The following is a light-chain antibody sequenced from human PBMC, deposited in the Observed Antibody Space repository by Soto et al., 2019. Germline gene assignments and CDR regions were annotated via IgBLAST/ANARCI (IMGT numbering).Light chain of an antibody. CDR1: QDINNS. CDR3: QQFDKLPHT. Sequence: DIEMTQSLSSLSTSVGDRVTITCQASQDINNSLNWYQQRPGEAPKLLVYDASILEAGVPSRFSGRGFGTTFTLTISSLQPEDLATYFCQQFDKLPHTFGGGTKLELK. CDR2: DAS. V-gene: IGKV1-33*01. J-gene: IGKJ4*01.